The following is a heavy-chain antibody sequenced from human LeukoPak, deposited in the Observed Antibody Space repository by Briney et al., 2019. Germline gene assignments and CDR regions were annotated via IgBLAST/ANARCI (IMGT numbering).Heavy chain of an antibody. CDR2: IFYSGST. J-gene: IGHJ3*02. D-gene: IGHD3-3*02. Sequence: SETLSLTCTVSGGSISSYYWTWIRQPPGKGLEWIGYIFYSGSTNYNPSLKSRVTISVDTSKNQFSLKLSSVTAADTAVYYCASSKPDHDAFDIWGQGTMVTVSS. CDR3: ASSKPDHDAFDI. CDR1: GGSISSYY. V-gene: IGHV4-59*12.